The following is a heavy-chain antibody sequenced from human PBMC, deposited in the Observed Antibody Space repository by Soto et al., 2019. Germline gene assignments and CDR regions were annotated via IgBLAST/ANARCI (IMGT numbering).Heavy chain of an antibody. Sequence: PGGSLRLSCTASGFILNNYAMYWVRQVPGKGLEWVSGISWNGGSIGYADSVKGRFSISRDNAKNSLYLQMNSLRAEDTALYYCAKSTGGTANGMDVWGQGTTVTVS. D-gene: IGHD2-8*02. J-gene: IGHJ6*02. CDR1: GFILNNYA. CDR2: ISWNGGSI. CDR3: AKSTGGTANGMDV. V-gene: IGHV3-9*01.